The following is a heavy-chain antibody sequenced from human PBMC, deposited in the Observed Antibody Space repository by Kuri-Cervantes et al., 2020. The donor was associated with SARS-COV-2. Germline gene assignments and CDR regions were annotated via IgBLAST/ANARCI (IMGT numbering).Heavy chain of an antibody. J-gene: IGHJ6*03. CDR2: ISSSSSTI. CDR3: ARGINGYFFFYYLDV. V-gene: IGHV3-48*01. Sequence: SLKISCAASGFTFSSYSMNRVRQAPGKGLECVSYISSSSSTIYYAEPVQGRFTISRDNAKNSLYLQMNSLRAEDTAVYYCARGINGYFFFYYLDVWGKGPTVTVSS. CDR1: GFTFSSYS. D-gene: IGHD3-22*01.